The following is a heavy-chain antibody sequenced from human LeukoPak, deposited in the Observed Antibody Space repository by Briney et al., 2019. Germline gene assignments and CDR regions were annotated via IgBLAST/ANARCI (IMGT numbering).Heavy chain of an antibody. Sequence: PSETLSLTCPVSGGAISGYYWRWIRQPPGKGLEWIGYIFYSGTTNYHPSLTRRVTISVDTSKKRFSMKLSSVTAANTVVYYSAKTNQIGETAFDIWGQGTMVTVSS. V-gene: IGHV4-59*08. CDR3: AKTNQIGETAFDI. J-gene: IGHJ3*02. CDR2: IFYSGTT. D-gene: IGHD1-14*01. CDR1: GGAISGYY.